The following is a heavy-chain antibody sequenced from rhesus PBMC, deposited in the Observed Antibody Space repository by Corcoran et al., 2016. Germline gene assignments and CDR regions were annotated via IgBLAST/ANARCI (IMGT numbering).Heavy chain of an antibody. J-gene: IGHJ4*01. CDR3: ATDRDYHFAY. CDR1: GYSISSGYG. CDR2: SNGGSGSS. Sequence: QVQLQESGPGLVKPSETLSLTCAVSGYSISSGYGWGWIRQPPGKGLEWIGQSNGGSGSSSDNPSLKGRVTVSKDTSKNQFSLELSSVTAADTAMYYCATDRDYHFAYWGQGVLVTVSS. D-gene: IGHD4-11*01. V-gene: IGHV4-127*01.